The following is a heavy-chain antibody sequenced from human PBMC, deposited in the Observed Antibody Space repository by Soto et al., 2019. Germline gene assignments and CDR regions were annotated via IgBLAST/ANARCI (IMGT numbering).Heavy chain of an antibody. Sequence: ASVKVSCKASGYTFTSYGISWVRQAPGQGLEWMGWISAYNGNTNYAQKLQGRVTMTTDTSTSTAYMELRSLRSDDTAVYYCARGDSSSWYGGDFDYWGQGTLVTVSS. CDR3: ARGDSSSWYGGDFDY. V-gene: IGHV1-18*01. CDR1: GYTFTSYG. D-gene: IGHD6-13*01. J-gene: IGHJ4*02. CDR2: ISAYNGNT.